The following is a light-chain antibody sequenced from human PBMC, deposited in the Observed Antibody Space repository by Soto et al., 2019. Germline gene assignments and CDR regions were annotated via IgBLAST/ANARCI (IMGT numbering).Light chain of an antibody. CDR1: QSVSSY. Sequence: EIVLTQSPATLSLSPGERATLSCRASQSVSSYLAWYQQRPGQAPRLLIYDASNRATGIPARFSGSGSGTDLTLTISSLEAEDFAIYYCQQRSNWPPITFGQGTRLEIK. J-gene: IGKJ5*01. CDR2: DAS. CDR3: QQRSNWPPIT. V-gene: IGKV3-11*01.